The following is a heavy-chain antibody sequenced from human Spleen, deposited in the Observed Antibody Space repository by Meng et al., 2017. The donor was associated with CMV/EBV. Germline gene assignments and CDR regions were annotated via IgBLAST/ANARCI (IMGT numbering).Heavy chain of an antibody. V-gene: IGHV1-69*10. D-gene: IGHD3-10*01. CDR1: GGTFSSFA. Sequence: SVKVSCKASGGTFSSFAISWVRQAPGQGLEWMGQIIPMLGIANYAQRFQGRVTITADKSTSTAYMELSSLRSEDTAVYYCAAGWFGELPYFDYWGQGTLVTVSS. CDR2: IIPMLGIA. J-gene: IGHJ4*02. CDR3: AAGWFGELPYFDY.